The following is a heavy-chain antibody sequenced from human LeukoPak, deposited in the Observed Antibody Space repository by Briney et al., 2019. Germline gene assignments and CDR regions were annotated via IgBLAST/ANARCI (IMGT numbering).Heavy chain of an antibody. CDR3: ALGYLYIDFWTGYPYFDY. Sequence: GGSLRLYCTASGFDFSDHYMTWVRQAPGKGLEWLSDISASGSNMYYADSVEGRFTISRDNAKNSLYLQMNNLTAEDAAIYYCALGYLYIDFWTGYPYFDYWGQGAQVIVSS. CDR1: GFDFSDHY. D-gene: IGHD3/OR15-3a*01. CDR2: ISASGSNM. V-gene: IGHV3-11*01. J-gene: IGHJ4*02.